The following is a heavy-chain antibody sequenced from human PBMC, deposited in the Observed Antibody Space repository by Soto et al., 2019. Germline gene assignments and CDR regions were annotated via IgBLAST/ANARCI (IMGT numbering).Heavy chain of an antibody. Sequence: GGSLRLSCAASGFTFNSFWMDWVRQAPGKGLEWVANINPHGSEKHYVDSVKGRFTISRDNAKNSLYLQMSSLTAEDSALYYCSRSLDSWGQGTRVTVSS. CDR3: SRSLDS. V-gene: IGHV3-7*01. CDR1: GFTFNSFW. CDR2: INPHGSEK. J-gene: IGHJ4*02.